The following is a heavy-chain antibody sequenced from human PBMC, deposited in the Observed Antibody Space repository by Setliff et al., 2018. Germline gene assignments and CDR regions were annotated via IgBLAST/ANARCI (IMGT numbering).Heavy chain of an antibody. CDR1: GFTFSTYR. CDR2: ILDDGVEK. V-gene: IGHV3-30*03. D-gene: IGHD2-15*01. J-gene: IGHJ4*02. CDR3: ARTCSGSGCYAGLES. Sequence: LRLSCAASGFTFSTYRMHWVRQAPGKGLEWAAVILDDGVEKYHADSVKGRFTISRDNSKNTLYLQMNSLRPEDTAVYYCARTCSGSGCYAGLESWGQGTPVTVSS.